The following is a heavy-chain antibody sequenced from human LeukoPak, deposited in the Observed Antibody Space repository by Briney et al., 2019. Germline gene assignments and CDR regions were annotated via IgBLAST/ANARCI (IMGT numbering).Heavy chain of an antibody. CDR2: IKTNSGGT. Sequence: GSVSVSCKASGYTFTGYYMQWVRQAPGEGREWMGWIKTNSGGTNYAQKFQGRVTMTRDTSISTAYMELSRLRSDDTAVYYCARVLCAGIWHYYFDYWGQGTLVTVSS. D-gene: IGHD3-16*01. CDR1: GYTFTGYY. J-gene: IGHJ4*02. CDR3: ARVLCAGIWHYYFDY. V-gene: IGHV1-2*02.